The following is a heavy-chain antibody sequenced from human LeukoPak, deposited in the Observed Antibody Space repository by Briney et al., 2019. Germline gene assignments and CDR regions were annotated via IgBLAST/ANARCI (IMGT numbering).Heavy chain of an antibody. CDR2: INHSGST. J-gene: IGHJ4*02. CDR1: GGSISSGGYY. CDR3: ARGPGRIAALDY. D-gene: IGHD6-13*01. Sequence: SQTPSLTCTVSGGSISSGGYYWSWIRQPPGKGLEWIGEINHSGSTNYNPSLKSRVTISVDTSKNQFSLKLSSVTAADTAVYYCARGPGRIAALDYWGQGTLVTVSS. V-gene: IGHV4-30-2*01.